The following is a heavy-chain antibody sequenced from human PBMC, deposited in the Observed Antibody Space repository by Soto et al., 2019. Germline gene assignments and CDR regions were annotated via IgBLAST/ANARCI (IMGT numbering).Heavy chain of an antibody. CDR2: IIPIFGTA. J-gene: IGHJ4*02. CDR3: ARVAYYDYVCGSYRFPSFDY. V-gene: IGHV1-69*01. CDR1: GGTFSSYA. D-gene: IGHD3-16*02. Sequence: QVQLVQSGAEVKKPGSSVKVSCKASGGTFSSYAISWVRQAPGHGLEWMGGIIPIFGTANYAQKFQGRVTITANESTSRAYMVLSSLRSEGTAGYYCARVAYYDYVCGSYRFPSFDYWGQGTLVTVSS.